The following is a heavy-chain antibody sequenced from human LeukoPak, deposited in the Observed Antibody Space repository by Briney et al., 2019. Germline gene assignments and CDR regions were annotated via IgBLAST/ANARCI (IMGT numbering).Heavy chain of an antibody. CDR2: ISYSGST. CDR3: ARDSSGWYFDL. D-gene: IGHD3-22*01. V-gene: IGHV4-61*01. J-gene: IGHJ2*01. CDR1: GYSISSGYY. Sequence: SETLSLTCTVSGYSISSGYYWTWIRQSPGKGLEWIGCISYSGSTNYNPSLKSRVTISVDTSKNQFSLDLRSVTAADTAVYYCARDSSGWYFDLWGRGTLVTVPS.